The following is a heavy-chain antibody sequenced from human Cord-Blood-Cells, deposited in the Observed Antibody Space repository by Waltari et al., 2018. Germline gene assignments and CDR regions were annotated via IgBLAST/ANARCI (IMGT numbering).Heavy chain of an antibody. J-gene: IGHJ3*02. D-gene: IGHD2-8*01. Sequence: VQLVASGGGLVTPGGSLSLSCAASGFPFSSYRLNWVRQAPGKGLEWFSSISSSSSYIYYADSVKGRFTISRDNAKNSLYLQMNSLRAEDTAVYYCARDYAYSFDIWGQGTMVTVSS. CDR1: GFPFSSYR. V-gene: IGHV3-21*01. CDR3: ARDYAYSFDI. CDR2: ISSSSSYI.